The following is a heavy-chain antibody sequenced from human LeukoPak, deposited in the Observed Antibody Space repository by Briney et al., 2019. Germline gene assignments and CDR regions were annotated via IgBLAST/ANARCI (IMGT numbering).Heavy chain of an antibody. CDR2: ISGDGSSI. Sequence: GGSQRLSCAAAGFSFNKFRMNWVRQAPGKGLEWVSSISGDGSSIFYTDSVKGPFTVSRDNAKNSLYLQMNSLRVEDTAVYYCARDLGRHRYNPEFDYWGQGTLVTVPS. CDR3: ARDLGRHRYNPEFDY. V-gene: IGHV3-21*01. J-gene: IGHJ4*02. CDR1: GFSFNKFR. D-gene: IGHD1-1*01.